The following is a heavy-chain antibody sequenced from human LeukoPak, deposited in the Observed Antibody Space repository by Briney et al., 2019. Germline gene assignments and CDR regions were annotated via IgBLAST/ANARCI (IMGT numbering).Heavy chain of an antibody. J-gene: IGHJ4*02. V-gene: IGHV1-69*13. D-gene: IGHD3-22*01. CDR3: ARGSSGYYYDADY. CDR2: IIPIFGTA. Sequence: SVTVSCKASGGTFSSYAISWVRQAPGQGLEWMGGIIPIFGTANYAQKFQGRVTITADESTSTAYMELSSLRSEDTAVYYCARGSSGYYYDADYWGQGTLVTVSS. CDR1: GGTFSSYA.